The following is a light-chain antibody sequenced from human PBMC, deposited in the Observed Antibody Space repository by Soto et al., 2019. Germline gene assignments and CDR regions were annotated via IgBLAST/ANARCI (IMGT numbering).Light chain of an antibody. Sequence: DIVMTQSPLSLPVTPGEPSSISLSSSQSLLHSNGYNYLDWYLQKPGQSPQLLIYLGSNRASGVPDRFSGSGSGTDFTLKISRVEAEDVGVYYCMQPLQSWTFGQGTKVDIK. CDR1: QSLLHSNGYNY. V-gene: IGKV2-28*01. CDR3: MQPLQSWT. J-gene: IGKJ1*01. CDR2: LGS.